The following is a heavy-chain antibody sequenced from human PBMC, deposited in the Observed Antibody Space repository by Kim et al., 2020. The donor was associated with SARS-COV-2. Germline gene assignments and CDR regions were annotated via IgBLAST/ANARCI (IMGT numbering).Heavy chain of an antibody. CDR2: IRSGGYDT. CDR1: GFSISDYN. V-gene: IGHV3-48*01. CDR3: ARDQDRSESPFDI. D-gene: IGHD3-22*01. Sequence: GGSLRLSCDASGFSISDYNMNWVRQAPGKGLEWISHIRSGGYDTYYGESVRGRFTISRDTAKSSLYLQMNSLRGEDTAVYYCARDQDRSESPFDIWGQGT. J-gene: IGHJ3*02.